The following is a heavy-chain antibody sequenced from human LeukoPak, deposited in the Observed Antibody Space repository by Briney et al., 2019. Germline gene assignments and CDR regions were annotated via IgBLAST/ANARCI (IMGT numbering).Heavy chain of an antibody. D-gene: IGHD2-15*01. CDR2: IYPGDSDT. V-gene: IGHV5-51*01. Sequence: HGESLKISCKGSGYSFTSYWIGWVRQMPGKGLEWMGIIYPGDSDTRYSPSFQDQVTISADKSISTAYLQWSSLMASGTAIYYCARPYCSGGSCYGRDWFDPWGQGTLVTVSS. CDR3: ARPYCSGGSCYGRDWFDP. J-gene: IGHJ5*02. CDR1: GYSFTSYW.